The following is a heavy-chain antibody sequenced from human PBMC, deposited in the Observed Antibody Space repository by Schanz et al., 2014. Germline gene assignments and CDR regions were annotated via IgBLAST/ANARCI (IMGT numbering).Heavy chain of an antibody. J-gene: IGHJ6*02. CDR1: GFIFSSYG. D-gene: IGHD6-13*01. Sequence: QVQLVESGGGVVQPGRSLRLSCAASGFIFSSYGLHWVRQAPGKGLEWVAFIWYDGSNKYYADSVKGRFTISRDNSKNTLYLQMNSLRAEDTSVYVCARVRRRIATPSSSSLRNYYYYAMDVWGHGTLVTVAS. V-gene: IGHV3-33*01. CDR3: ARVRRRIATPSSSSLRNYYYYAMDV. CDR2: IWYDGSNK.